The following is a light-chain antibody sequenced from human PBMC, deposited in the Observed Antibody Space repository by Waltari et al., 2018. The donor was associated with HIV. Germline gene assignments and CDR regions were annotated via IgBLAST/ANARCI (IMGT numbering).Light chain of an antibody. V-gene: IGLV1-40*01. J-gene: IGLJ3*02. CDR3: QSYDSTLSGSDWV. Sequence: QSVLTQPPSVSGAPGQRVTISCTGSSSNIGAGYDVHWYQQLPGTAPKLLIYGNNPRASGGPDRFSGSKSDTSASLAITGLQSEDEADYYCQSYDSTLSGSDWVFGGGTKLTVL. CDR2: GNN. CDR1: SSNIGAGYD.